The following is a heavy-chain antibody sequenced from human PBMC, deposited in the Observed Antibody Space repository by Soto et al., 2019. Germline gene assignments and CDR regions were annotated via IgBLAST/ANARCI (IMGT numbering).Heavy chain of an antibody. Sequence: QVQLVQSGAEVKKPGASVKVACKASCYTFTSYGLTWARQAPGQRLEWMGWISAYKRNTEYAQKFQGRVTLTTEQSTPPAYLALGGLTSDVTSVYYCARQRNRKWNDSTSDSSDSRGEGTLNSISS. CDR1: CYTFTSYG. CDR2: ISAYKRNT. CDR3: ARQRNRKWNDSTSDSSDS. J-gene: IGHJ4*02. V-gene: IGHV1-18*01. D-gene: IGHD1-20*01.